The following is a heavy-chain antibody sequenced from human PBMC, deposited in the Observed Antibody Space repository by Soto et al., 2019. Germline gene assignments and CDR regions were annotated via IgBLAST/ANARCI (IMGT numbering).Heavy chain of an antibody. D-gene: IGHD3-10*01. Sequence: EVQLVESGGGLVQPGESLRLSCAASGLTLSSYSMNWVRQAPGKGLEWISYISSSGGTTKYAGSVKGRSTISRDNAKNSLSLQINSLGAEDTAVYYCASGTFFGEFLHWGQGTLVTVSS. V-gene: IGHV3-48*01. CDR3: ASGTFFGEFLH. CDR2: ISSSGGTT. J-gene: IGHJ4*02. CDR1: GLTLSSYS.